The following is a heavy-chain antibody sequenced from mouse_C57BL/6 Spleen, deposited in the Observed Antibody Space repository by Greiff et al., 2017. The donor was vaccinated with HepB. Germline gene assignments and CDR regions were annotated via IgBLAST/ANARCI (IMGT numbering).Heavy chain of an antibody. V-gene: IGHV1-72*01. CDR3: ARWEYGSLDFYYFED. J-gene: IGHJ2*01. Sequence: QVQLQQPGAELVKPGASVKLSCKASGYTFTSYWMHWVKQRPGRGLEWIGRIDPNSGGTKYNEKFKSKATLTVDKPSSTAYMQLSSLTSEDSADYYGARWEYGSLDFYYFEDWGKGTTLTVSS. CDR2: IDPNSGGT. D-gene: IGHD1-1*01. CDR1: GYTFTSYW.